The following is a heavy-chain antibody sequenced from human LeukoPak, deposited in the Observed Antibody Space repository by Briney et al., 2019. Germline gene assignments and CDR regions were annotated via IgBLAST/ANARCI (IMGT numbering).Heavy chain of an antibody. J-gene: IGHJ6*03. CDR1: GGSISSYY. CDR3: ARGQYNYYYYMDV. CDR2: IYFRGST. V-gene: IGHV4-59*01. Sequence: PSETLSLTCTVSGGSISSYYWSWIRQPPGKGLEWIGYIYFRGSTKYNPSLKRRVTISADTFKNQFSLKLRSVTAADTAVYYCARGQYNYYYYMDVWGKGTTVTVSS.